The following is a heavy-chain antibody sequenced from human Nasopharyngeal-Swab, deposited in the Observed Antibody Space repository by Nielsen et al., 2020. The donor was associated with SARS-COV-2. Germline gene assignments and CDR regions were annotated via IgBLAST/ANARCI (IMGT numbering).Heavy chain of an antibody. D-gene: IGHD2/OR15-2a*01. J-gene: IGHJ4*02. CDR2: IIGRGDNK. Sequence: ETLSLTFAASGFPFSTYGMTWVRQAPGKGLEWFSSIIGRGDNKYYADSVKGRFTISRDNSKNTLYLQMNSLRAEDTAIYYCAKDLKGPYFFWGQGTLVTVSS. CDR3: AKDLKGPYFF. CDR1: GFPFSTYG. V-gene: IGHV3-23*01.